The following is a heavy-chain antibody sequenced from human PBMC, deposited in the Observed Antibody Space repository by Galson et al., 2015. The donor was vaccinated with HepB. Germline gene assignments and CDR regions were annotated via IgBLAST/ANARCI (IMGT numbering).Heavy chain of an antibody. J-gene: IGHJ4*02. D-gene: IGHD5-12*01. Sequence: SVKVSCKASGYTFTSYAMHWVRQAPGQRLEWMGWINAGNGNTKYSQKFQGRVTITRDTSASTAYMELSSLRSEDTAVYYCARSSGYDWGAFDYWGQGTLVTVSS. CDR2: INAGNGNT. V-gene: IGHV1-3*01. CDR1: GYTFTSYA. CDR3: ARSSGYDWGAFDY.